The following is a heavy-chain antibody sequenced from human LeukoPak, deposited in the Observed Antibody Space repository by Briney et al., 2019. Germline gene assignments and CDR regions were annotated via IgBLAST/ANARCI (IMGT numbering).Heavy chain of an antibody. J-gene: IGHJ4*02. V-gene: IGHV1-8*01. CDR1: GYTFTNYE. D-gene: IGHD3-22*01. CDR2: MNPNSGDT. CDR3: ARGLGTYDSSELTWPMISF. Sequence: ASVKASCKASGYTFTNYEINWVRQATGQGLEWMGWMNPNSGDTVYAQKFQGRITMTRSTSISTAYMELSSLRSEDTAVYYCARGLGTYDSSELTWPMISFWGQGTVVTVSS.